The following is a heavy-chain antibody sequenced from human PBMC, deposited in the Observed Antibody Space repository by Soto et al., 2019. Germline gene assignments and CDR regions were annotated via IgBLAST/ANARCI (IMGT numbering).Heavy chain of an antibody. Sequence: ASVKVSCKASGGTFSRYGISWVRQAPGQGLEWMGGIIPIFGTAKYAQKFQGRVTITADESTSTAYMELSSLRSEDTAVYYCARDLNCGSTSCPLRPYSYGMDVWGKGTMGNVSS. D-gene: IGHD2-2*01. J-gene: IGHJ6*04. CDR1: GGTFSRYG. CDR2: IIPIFGTA. V-gene: IGHV1-69*13. CDR3: ARDLNCGSTSCPLRPYSYGMDV.